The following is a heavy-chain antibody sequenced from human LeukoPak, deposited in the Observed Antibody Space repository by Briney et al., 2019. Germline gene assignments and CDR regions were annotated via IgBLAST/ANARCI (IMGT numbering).Heavy chain of an antibody. V-gene: IGHV5-51*01. CDR3: ARRHYDSTDFDP. D-gene: IGHD3-22*01. CDR2: IHPADSDI. Sequence: GESLKISFKAPGQGFDNYWIGWVRQTPGKGLEWMGIIHPADSDIVYSPSFQGQVTISADKSISTAYLQWSSLKASDTAIYYCARRHYDSTDFDPWGQGTLVTVS. J-gene: IGHJ5*02. CDR1: GQGFDNYW.